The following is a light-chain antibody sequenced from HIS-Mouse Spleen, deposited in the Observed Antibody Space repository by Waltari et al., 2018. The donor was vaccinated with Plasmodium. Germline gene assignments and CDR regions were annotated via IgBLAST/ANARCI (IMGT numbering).Light chain of an antibody. CDR2: DAS. V-gene: IGKV1-33*01. CDR1: QDISNY. J-gene: IGKJ4*01. Sequence: DIQMTQSPSSLSASVGDRVTITCQASQDISNYLNWYQQQPGKAPKLLIYDASNLETGVPSRFSGSGSGTDFTFTISSLQPEDIATYYCQQYDNLSLTFGGWTKVEIK. CDR3: QQYDNLSLT.